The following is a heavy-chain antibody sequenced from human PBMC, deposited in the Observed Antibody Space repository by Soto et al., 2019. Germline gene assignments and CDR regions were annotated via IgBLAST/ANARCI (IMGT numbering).Heavy chain of an antibody. J-gene: IGHJ4*02. Sequence: PGGSLRLSCAASGFTFSSYAMSWVSQAPGKGLEWVSVISGSGGSTDYADSVKGRFTISRDNSKNTVYLQMNSLRAEDTAVYYCAKDSTYYYGSGSPTAFDYWGQGTLVTVSS. CDR2: ISGSGGST. V-gene: IGHV3-23*01. CDR1: GFTFSSYA. D-gene: IGHD3-10*01. CDR3: AKDSTYYYGSGSPTAFDY.